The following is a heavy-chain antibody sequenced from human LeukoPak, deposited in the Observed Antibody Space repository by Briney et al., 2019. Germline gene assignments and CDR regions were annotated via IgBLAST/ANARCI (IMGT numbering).Heavy chain of an antibody. V-gene: IGHV3-23*01. CDR1: GFTLISYA. D-gene: IGHD4-17*01. J-gene: IGHJ4*02. CDR2: ISGDGDST. CDR3: AKMRLTETTGADF. Sequence: TGGSLRLSCAASGFTLISYAMTWVRQAPGKGLDWVSTISGDGDSTYYADSVKGRFTISRDNSKNMVYLQMNSLRAADAALYYCAKMRLTETTGADFWSQGTLVTVSS.